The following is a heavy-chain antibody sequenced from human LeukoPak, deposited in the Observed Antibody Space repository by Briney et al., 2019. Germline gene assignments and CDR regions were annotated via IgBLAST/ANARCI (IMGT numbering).Heavy chain of an antibody. D-gene: IGHD5-18*01. V-gene: IGHV1-2*02. CDR2: INPNSGGT. J-gene: IGHJ5*02. CDR1: GYTFTAYY. CDR3: ARDGYTFGDNWCDP. Sequence: ASVKVSCKASGYTFTAYYMHWVRQAPGQGPEWMGWINPNSGGTSYAQKFQGRVTMTRDTSISTAYMELTRLTSDDTAVYYCARDGYTFGDNWCDPWGQGTLVTVSS.